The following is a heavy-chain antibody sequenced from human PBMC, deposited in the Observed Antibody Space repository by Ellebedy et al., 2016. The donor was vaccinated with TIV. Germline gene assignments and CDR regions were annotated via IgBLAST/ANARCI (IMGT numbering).Heavy chain of an antibody. CDR1: GFSLSNIIMG. V-gene: IGHV2-26*01. CDR3: ARTLRYCGGDCSFLFDF. D-gene: IGHD2-21*02. Sequence: SGPTLVKPTETLTLTCTVSGFSLSNIIMGGSWFRQPPGKALEWLAHIFPNDKESYTTSLKRRLTISKDTAKSQVVLTMSNMDPVDAATYYCARTLRYCGGDCSFLFDFWGQGTLVTVSS. CDR2: IFPNDKE. J-gene: IGHJ4*02.